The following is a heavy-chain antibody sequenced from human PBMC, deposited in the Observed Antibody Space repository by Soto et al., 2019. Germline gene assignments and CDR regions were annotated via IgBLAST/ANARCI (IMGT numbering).Heavy chain of an antibody. Sequence: GGSLRLSWAASGFTFSSYAMSWVRQAPGKGLEWVSAISGSGGSTYYADSVKGRFTISRDNSKNTLYLQMNSLRAEDTAVYYCAKAGLAAAGRWLVAFDIWGQGTMVTVSS. CDR3: AKAGLAAAGRWLVAFDI. V-gene: IGHV3-23*01. CDR2: ISGSGGST. J-gene: IGHJ3*02. D-gene: IGHD6-13*01. CDR1: GFTFSSYA.